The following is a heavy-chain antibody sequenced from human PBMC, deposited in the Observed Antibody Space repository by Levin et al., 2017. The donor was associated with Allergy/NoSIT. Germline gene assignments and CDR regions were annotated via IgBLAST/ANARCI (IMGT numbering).Heavy chain of an antibody. D-gene: IGHD5-18*01. CDR1: GYSFTSYW. V-gene: IGHV5-51*01. Sequence: KVSCKGSGYSFTSYWIGWVRQMPGKGLEWMGIIYPGDSDTRYSPSFQGQVTISADKSISTAYLQWSSLKASDTAMYYCARHRRQYSYGYPPDYWGQGTLVTVSS. CDR3: ARHRRQYSYGYPPDY. CDR2: IYPGDSDT. J-gene: IGHJ4*02.